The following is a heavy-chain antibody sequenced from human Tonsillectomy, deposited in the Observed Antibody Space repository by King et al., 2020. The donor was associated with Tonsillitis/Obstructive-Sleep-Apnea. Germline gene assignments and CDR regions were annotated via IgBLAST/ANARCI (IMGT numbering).Heavy chain of an antibody. CDR3: AKRPKAAAGSYYYYDMDV. CDR1: GFTFDDYA. CDR2: IGWSSGII. Sequence: VQLVESGGGLVQPGRSLRLFCAVSGFTFDDYALHWVRQAPGKGLEWVSGIGWSSGIIGYADSVKGRFTISRDNAKNSLYLQMNSLRIEDTALYYCAKRPKAAAGSYYYYDMDVWGKGTTVTVSS. D-gene: IGHD6-13*01. J-gene: IGHJ6*03. V-gene: IGHV3-9*01.